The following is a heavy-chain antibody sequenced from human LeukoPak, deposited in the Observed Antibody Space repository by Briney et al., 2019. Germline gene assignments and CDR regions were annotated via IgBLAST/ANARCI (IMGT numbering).Heavy chain of an antibody. D-gene: IGHD3-10*01. Sequence: KPSETLSLTCTVSGDSISSYYWSWIRQPAGKGLEWIGRIYTSGTTNYNPSLKSRVTMSLDTSKNQFSLKLTSVTAADTAVYYCARDGYGSGSRLDYWGQGTLVTVSS. CDR2: IYTSGTT. V-gene: IGHV4-4*07. J-gene: IGHJ4*02. CDR3: ARDGYGSGSRLDY. CDR1: GDSISSYY.